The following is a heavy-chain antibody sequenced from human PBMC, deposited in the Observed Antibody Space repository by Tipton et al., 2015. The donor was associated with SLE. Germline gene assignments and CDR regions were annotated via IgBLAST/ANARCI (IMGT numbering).Heavy chain of an antibody. D-gene: IGHD6-19*01. J-gene: IGHJ4*02. CDR1: GGSISSYY. CDR3: AREGGNSSGWLVY. V-gene: IGHV4-59*01. Sequence: TLSLTCTVSGGSISSYYWSWIRQPPGKGLEWIGYIYYSGSTNYNPSLKSRVTISVDTSKNQFSLKLSSVTAADTAVYYCAREGGNSSGWLVYWGQGTLVTASS. CDR2: IYYSGST.